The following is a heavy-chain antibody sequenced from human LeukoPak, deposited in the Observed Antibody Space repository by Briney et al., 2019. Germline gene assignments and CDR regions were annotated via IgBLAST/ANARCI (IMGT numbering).Heavy chain of an antibody. D-gene: IGHD4-17*01. J-gene: IGHJ4*02. CDR1: GGSISSGSYY. CDR2: IYTSGST. V-gene: IGHV4-61*02. Sequence: SETLSLTCTVSGGSISSGSYYWSWIRQPAGKGLEWIGRIYTSGSTNYNPSLKSRVTISVDTSKNQFSLKLSSVTAADTAVYYCARESYGDYPFDYWGQGTLVTVSS. CDR3: ARESYGDYPFDY.